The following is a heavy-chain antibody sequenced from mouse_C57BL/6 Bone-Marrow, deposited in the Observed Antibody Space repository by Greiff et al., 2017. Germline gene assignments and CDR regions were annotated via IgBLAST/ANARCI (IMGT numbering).Heavy chain of an antibody. J-gene: IGHJ3*01. V-gene: IGHV1-50*01. CDR1: GYTFTSYW. CDR3: ARTGDGSSWFAY. Sequence: QVQLQQPGAELVKPGASVKLSCKASGYTFTSYWMQWVKQRPGQGLEWIGEIDPSDSYTNYNQKFKGKATLTVDTSSSTAYMQLSSLTSEDSAVYYCARTGDGSSWFAYWGQGTLVTVSA. CDR2: IDPSDSYT. D-gene: IGHD1-1*01.